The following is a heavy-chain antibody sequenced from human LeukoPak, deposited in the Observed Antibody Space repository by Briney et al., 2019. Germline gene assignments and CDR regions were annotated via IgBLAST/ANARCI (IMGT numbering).Heavy chain of an antibody. Sequence: KASETLSLTCTVSGGSISSSSYYWGWIRQPPGKGLEWIGSIYYSGSTYYNPSLKSRVTMSLDTSKNRFSLNLNSVTAADTAVYYCARAVGTTTGLFDYWGQGALVTVSS. CDR3: ARAVGTTTGLFDY. CDR1: GGSISSSSYY. D-gene: IGHD1-26*01. J-gene: IGHJ4*02. V-gene: IGHV4-39*02. CDR2: IYYSGST.